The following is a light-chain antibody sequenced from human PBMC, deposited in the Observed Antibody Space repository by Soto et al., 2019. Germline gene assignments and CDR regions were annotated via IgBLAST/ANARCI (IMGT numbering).Light chain of an antibody. CDR2: GTS. Sequence: EIVLTQSPGTLSLSPGERATLSCRASQSVSSTYLAWYQQEPGQAPRLLIYGTSSRATGIPDRFSGSGSGTDFTLTISRLEPEDFAVYYCQQYGGSLRTFGQGTRWIS. V-gene: IGKV3-20*01. CDR1: QSVSSTY. CDR3: QQYGGSLRT. J-gene: IGKJ1*01.